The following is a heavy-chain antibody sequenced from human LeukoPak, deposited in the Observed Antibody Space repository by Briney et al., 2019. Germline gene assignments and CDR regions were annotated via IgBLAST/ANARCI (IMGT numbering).Heavy chain of an antibody. Sequence: SETLSLTCALSGGALSLINCWSWVRQPPGTWLEWIGEIYHSGSTNYNPSLKSRVTISVDKSKNQFSLKLSSVTAADTAVYYCARENYRSGSVDYWGQGTMLTVSS. J-gene: IGHJ4*02. CDR1: GGALSLINC. CDR3: ARENYRSGSVDY. V-gene: IGHV4-4*02. D-gene: IGHD3-10*01. CDR2: IYHSGST.